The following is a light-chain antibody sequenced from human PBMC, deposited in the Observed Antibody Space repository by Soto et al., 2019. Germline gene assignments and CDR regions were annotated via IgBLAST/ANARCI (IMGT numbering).Light chain of an antibody. CDR1: QSVRGN. J-gene: IGKJ2*01. V-gene: IGKV3-15*01. Sequence: EIVMTQSPATLSASPGERVALSCRARQSVRGNFAWYQQKPCQAPRILFYDASTRATGIPARFSCSGSGTEFTLTISGLQAEDVAAYYCQQYKTWAYAFGQGTQLE. CDR3: QQYKTWAYA. CDR2: DAS.